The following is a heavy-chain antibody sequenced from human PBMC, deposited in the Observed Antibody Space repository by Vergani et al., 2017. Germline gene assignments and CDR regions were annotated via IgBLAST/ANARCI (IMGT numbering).Heavy chain of an antibody. Sequence: QVQLVESGGGVVQPGRSLRLSCAASGFTFSSNGMHWVCQAPGKGLEWVAVIWYDGSNKYYADSVKGRFTISRDNSKNTLYLQMNSLRAEDTAVYYCARNAYCSSTSCYNTYLDYWGQGTLVTVSS. J-gene: IGHJ4*02. CDR1: GFTFSSNG. CDR3: ARNAYCSSTSCYNTYLDY. CDR2: IWYDGSNK. D-gene: IGHD2-2*02. V-gene: IGHV3-33*01.